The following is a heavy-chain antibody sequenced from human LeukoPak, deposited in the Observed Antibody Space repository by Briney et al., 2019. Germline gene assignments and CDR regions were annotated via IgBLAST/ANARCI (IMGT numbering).Heavy chain of an antibody. CDR2: VNHSGST. CDR1: GGSFSGYY. V-gene: IGHV4-34*01. D-gene: IGHD2-2*02. J-gene: IGHJ4*02. CDR3: ARGVYFGYCSSTSCYILDY. Sequence: SETLSLTCAVYGGSFSGYYWSWIRQPPGKGLEWIGKVNHSGSTNYNPSLKSRVTISVDTSKNQFSLKLSSVTAADTAVYYCARGVYFGYCSSTSCYILDYWGQGTLVTVSS.